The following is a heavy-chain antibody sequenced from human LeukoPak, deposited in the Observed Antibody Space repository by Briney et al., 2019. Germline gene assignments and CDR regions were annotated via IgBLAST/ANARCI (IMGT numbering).Heavy chain of an antibody. J-gene: IGHJ4*02. Sequence: GGSLRLSCAASGFTFSSYAMHWVRQAPGKGLEWVAVISYDGSNKYYADSVKGRFTISRDNSKNTLYLQMNSLRAEDTAVYYCARTFQFNSGGNYWGQGTLVTVSS. CDR3: ARTFQFNSGGNY. V-gene: IGHV3-30*14. CDR2: ISYDGSNK. CDR1: GFTFSSYA. D-gene: IGHD4-23*01.